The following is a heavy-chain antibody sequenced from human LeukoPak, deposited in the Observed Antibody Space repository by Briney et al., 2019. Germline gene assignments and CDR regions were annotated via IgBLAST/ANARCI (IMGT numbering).Heavy chain of an antibody. J-gene: IGHJ4*02. CDR2: VYYSGTT. CDR3: ARDLRYDSSGWAFDY. D-gene: IGHD3-22*01. CDR1: GGSVSSYY. V-gene: IGHV4-59*02. Sequence: SETLSLTCTVSGGSVSSYYWSWIRQPPGKGLEWIGYVYYSGTTNYNPSLKNRVTVSVDTSKNQFTLKLSSVTAADTAVYYCARDLRYDSSGWAFDYWGQGILVTVSS.